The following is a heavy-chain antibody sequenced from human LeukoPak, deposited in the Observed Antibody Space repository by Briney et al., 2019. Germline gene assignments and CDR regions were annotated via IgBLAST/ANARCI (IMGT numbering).Heavy chain of an antibody. V-gene: IGHV1-69*13. D-gene: IGHD3-3*01. J-gene: IGHJ5*02. CDR3: ARDPGGILEWLTWFDP. CDR2: IIPIFGTA. CDR1: RGTFSSYA. Sequence: VASVKVSCKASRGTFSSYAISWVRQAPGQGLEWMGGIIPIFGTANYAQKFQGRVTITADESTSTAYMELSSLRSEDTAVYYCARDPGGILEWLTWFDPWGQGTLVTVSS.